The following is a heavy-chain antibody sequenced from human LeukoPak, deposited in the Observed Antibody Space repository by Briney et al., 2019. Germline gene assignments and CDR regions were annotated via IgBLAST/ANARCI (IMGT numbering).Heavy chain of an antibody. CDR1: GYTFTSYY. Sequence: ASVKVSCEASGYTFTSYYIHWVRQAPGQGLEWMGIINPSGGSTRYAQKFQGRVTMTRDMSTSTVYMELSSLRSADTAVYYCATASRDGYNRPAQHWGQGTLVTVSS. CDR2: INPSGGST. J-gene: IGHJ1*01. V-gene: IGHV1-46*01. D-gene: IGHD5-24*01. CDR3: ATASRDGYNRPAQH.